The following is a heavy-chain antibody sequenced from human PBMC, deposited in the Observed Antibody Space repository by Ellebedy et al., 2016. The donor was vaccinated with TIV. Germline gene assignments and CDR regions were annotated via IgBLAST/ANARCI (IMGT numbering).Heavy chain of an antibody. CDR1: GGSISSSSYY. CDR2: IYYSGST. CDR3: ARHGVGTTVTTLHDY. D-gene: IGHD4-17*01. J-gene: IGHJ4*02. V-gene: IGHV4-39*01. Sequence: SETLSLTXTVSGGSISSSSYYWGWIRQPPGKGLEWIGSIYYSGSTYYNPSLKSRVTISVDTSKNQFSLKLSSVTAADTAVYYCARHGVGTTVTTLHDYWGQGTLVTVSS.